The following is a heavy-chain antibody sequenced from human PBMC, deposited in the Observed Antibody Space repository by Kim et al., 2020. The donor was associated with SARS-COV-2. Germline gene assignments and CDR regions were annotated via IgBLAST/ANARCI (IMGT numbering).Heavy chain of an antibody. Sequence: SETLSLTCTVSGGSISSGGYYWSWIRQHPGKGLEWIGYIYYSGSTYYNPSLKSRVTISVDTSKNKFSLKLSSVTAADTAVYYCARDATKHYYYYYGMDVWGQGTTVTVSS. J-gene: IGHJ6*02. CDR3: ARDATKHYYYYYGMDV. CDR1: GGSISSGGYY. D-gene: IGHD2-8*01. V-gene: IGHV4-31*03. CDR2: IYYSGST.